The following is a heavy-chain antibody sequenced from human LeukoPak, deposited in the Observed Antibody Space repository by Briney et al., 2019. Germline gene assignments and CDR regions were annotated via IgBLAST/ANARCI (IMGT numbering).Heavy chain of an antibody. CDR3: TREGAYGAHGFDY. J-gene: IGHJ4*02. Sequence: ASVKVSCKASGYSFTSNAMQWVRQAPGQRLEWMGWINAGNGDTKYSQKFQGRVTMTRDTSTRTVYMELSSLRSEDTAVYYCTREGAYGAHGFDYWGQGTLITVSS. V-gene: IGHV1-3*01. CDR2: INAGNGDT. D-gene: IGHD4-17*01. CDR1: GYSFTSNA.